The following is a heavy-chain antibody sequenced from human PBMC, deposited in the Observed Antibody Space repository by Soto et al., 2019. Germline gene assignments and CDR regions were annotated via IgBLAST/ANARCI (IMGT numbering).Heavy chain of an antibody. Sequence: GGSLRLSCAASGVSFNSYDMHWVRQAPGKGPEWVAIISYDGSNTYYSDSVRGRFTISRDNSKDTLYLQMHSLRSEDTAIYYCAKARYASGWSGLDTWGQGALVTVSS. CDR3: AKARYASGWSGLDT. CDR1: GVSFNSYD. D-gene: IGHD6-19*01. J-gene: IGHJ5*02. V-gene: IGHV3-30*18. CDR2: ISYDGSNT.